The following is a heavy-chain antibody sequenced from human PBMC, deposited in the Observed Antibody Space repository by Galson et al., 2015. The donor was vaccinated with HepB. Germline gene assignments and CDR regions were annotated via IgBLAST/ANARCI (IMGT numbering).Heavy chain of an antibody. CDR3: ARARIEENWFDP. CDR1: GFTFGSYG. CDR2: IWYDGTNK. Sequence: SLRLSCAASGFTFGSYGMHWVRQAPGKGLEWVAVIWYDGTNKYYADSVKGRFTISRDNSNNTLYLQMNSLRAEDTAVYYCARARIEENWFDPWGQGTLVTVFS. J-gene: IGHJ5*02. D-gene: IGHD3-22*01. V-gene: IGHV3-33*01.